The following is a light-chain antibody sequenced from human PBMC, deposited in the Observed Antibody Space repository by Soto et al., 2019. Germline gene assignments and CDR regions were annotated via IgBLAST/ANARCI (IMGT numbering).Light chain of an antibody. V-gene: IGKV3-20*01. CDR3: QQYNNWPPRIT. Sequence: EIVLTQSPGTLSLSPGEGVTLSCRASQTVLSSYVAWYQQKPGQPPRLLIYGASSRAPGIPDRFSGSGSGTDFTLTISSLQSEDFAVYYCQQYNNWPPRITFGQGTRLEIK. CDR2: GAS. J-gene: IGKJ5*01. CDR1: QTVLSSY.